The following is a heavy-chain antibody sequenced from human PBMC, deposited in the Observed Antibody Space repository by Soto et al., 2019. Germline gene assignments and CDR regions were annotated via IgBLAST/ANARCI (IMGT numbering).Heavy chain of an antibody. D-gene: IGHD6-19*01. V-gene: IGHV3-30*18. J-gene: IGHJ4*02. Sequence: GGSLRLSCAASGFTVSSYGMHWLRQAPGKGLEWVAVVSYEGSDHDYADSVKGRFAVSRNNSQNTLFLQMNSLRAEDTAVYFCAKEHSGLYSRHYFDFWGQGTLVTVSS. CDR2: VSYEGSDH. CDR3: AKEHSGLYSRHYFDF. CDR1: GFTVSSYG.